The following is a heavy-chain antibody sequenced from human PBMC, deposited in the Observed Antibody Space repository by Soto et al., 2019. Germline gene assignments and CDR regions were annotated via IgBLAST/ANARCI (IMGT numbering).Heavy chain of an antibody. V-gene: IGHV1-69*13. D-gene: IGHD3-22*01. CDR1: GGTFSSYA. CDR2: IIPIFGTA. CDR3: NTYYYDSSGYSPDAFDI. J-gene: IGHJ3*02. Sequence: TVKVSCKASGGTFSSYAISWVRQAPGQGLEWMGGIIPIFGTANYAQKFQGRVTITADESTSTAYMELSSLRSEDTAVYYCNTYYYDSSGYSPDAFDIWGQGTMVTVSS.